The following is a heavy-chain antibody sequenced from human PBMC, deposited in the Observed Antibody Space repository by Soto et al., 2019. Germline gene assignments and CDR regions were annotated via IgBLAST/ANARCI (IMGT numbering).Heavy chain of an antibody. Sequence: EVQVLESGGALVQPGGSLRLSCAASGFTFSNYAMSWVRQAPGKGLEWVSSISGSGGTTYYADSVKGRLTLSRDNSKNSLYLQMNSLRVEDTAVYYCAINNMGYYLDYWGQGTLVTVSS. CDR3: AINNMGYYLDY. D-gene: IGHD3-10*01. CDR2: ISGSGGTT. J-gene: IGHJ4*02. V-gene: IGHV3-23*01. CDR1: GFTFSNYA.